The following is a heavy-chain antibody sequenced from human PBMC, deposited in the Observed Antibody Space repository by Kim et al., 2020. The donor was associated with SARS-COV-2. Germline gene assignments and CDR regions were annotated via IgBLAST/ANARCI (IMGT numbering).Heavy chain of an antibody. CDR1: GGSVSSGSYY. Sequence: SETLSLTCTVSGGSVSSGSYYWSWIRQPPGKGLEWIGYIYYSGSTNYNPSLKSRVTISVDTSKNQFSLKLSSVTAADTAVYYCATDYSPNRFYYWGQGTLVTVSS. J-gene: IGHJ4*02. V-gene: IGHV4-61*01. CDR3: ATDYSPNRFYY. D-gene: IGHD4-17*01. CDR2: IYYSGST.